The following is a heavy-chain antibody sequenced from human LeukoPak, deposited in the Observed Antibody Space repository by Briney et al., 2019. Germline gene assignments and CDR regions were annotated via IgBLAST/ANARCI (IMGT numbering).Heavy chain of an antibody. CDR1: GGSISSSNW. J-gene: IGHJ3*02. Sequence: SETLSLTCAVSGGSISSSNWWSWVRQPPGKGLEWIGEIYHSGSTNYNPSLKSRVTISVDKSKNQFSLKLSSVTAADTAVYYCARESEYCSSTSCYPDAFDIWGQGTMVTVSS. D-gene: IGHD2-2*01. CDR3: ARESEYCSSTSCYPDAFDI. V-gene: IGHV4-4*02. CDR2: IYHSGST.